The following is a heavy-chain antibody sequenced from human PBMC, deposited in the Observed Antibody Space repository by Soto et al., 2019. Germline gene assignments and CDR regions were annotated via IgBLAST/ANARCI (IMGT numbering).Heavy chain of an antibody. CDR2: ISSSGPYT. V-gene: IGHV3-11*06. Sequence: QVQLVESGGGLVKPGGSPRLSCAASGFTFNDYYMSWVRQAPGKGLEWVSYISSSGPYTKYGDSVKGRFTISRDNAKNSLYLQMSSLRVEDTAVYYCARVPVSMVRGYGMDVWGQGTTVTVSS. J-gene: IGHJ6*02. CDR1: GFTFNDYY. CDR3: ARVPVSMVRGYGMDV. D-gene: IGHD3-10*01.